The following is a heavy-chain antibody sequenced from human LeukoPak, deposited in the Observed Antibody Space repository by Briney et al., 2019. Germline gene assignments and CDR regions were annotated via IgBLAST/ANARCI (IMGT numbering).Heavy chain of an antibody. J-gene: IGHJ4*02. CDR3: ARDRYYYGSGSPDFDY. D-gene: IGHD3-10*01. CDR2: INHSGST. CDR1: GGSFSGYY. Sequence: PSETLSLTCAVYGGSFSGYYWSWIRQPPGKGLEWIGEINHSGSTNYNPSLKSRVTMSVDTSKNQFSLKLSSVTAADTAVYYCARDRYYYGSGSPDFDYWGQGTLVTVSS. V-gene: IGHV4-34*01.